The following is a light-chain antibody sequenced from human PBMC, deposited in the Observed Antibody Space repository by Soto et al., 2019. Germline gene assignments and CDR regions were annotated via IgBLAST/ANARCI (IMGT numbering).Light chain of an antibody. CDR1: SSNLGDNT. V-gene: IGLV1-44*01. CDR2: SYD. CDR3: AAWDASRDGYV. J-gene: IGLJ1*01. Sequence: QSVLTQPPSASGTPGQRVTISCSTSSSNLGDNTVNWYQQVPGTAPKLLIYSYDQRPSGVPDRSSGSKSGTSASLAISGLQSEDEADYYCAAWDASRDGYVFGTGTKLTVL.